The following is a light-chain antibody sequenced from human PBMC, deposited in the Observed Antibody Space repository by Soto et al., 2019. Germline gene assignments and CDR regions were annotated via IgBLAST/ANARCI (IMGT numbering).Light chain of an antibody. CDR1: RDITDY. CDR2: DAS. J-gene: IGKJ4*01. V-gene: IGKV1-33*01. Sequence: DTQMTQSPSSLSASVGDRVTITCQASRDITDYLNWYQQKPGKAPKLLIYDASNLETGVPSRFSGSGSGTDFTFTISSLQPEDSATYYCQQYDNLPLTFGGGTKVDIK. CDR3: QQYDNLPLT.